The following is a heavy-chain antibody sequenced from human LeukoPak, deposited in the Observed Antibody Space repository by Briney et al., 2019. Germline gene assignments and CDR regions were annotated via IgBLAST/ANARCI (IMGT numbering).Heavy chain of an antibody. CDR2: ISAYNGNT. CDR1: GYTFTSYG. CDR3: ARDQGAIDVLVVYASFDY. D-gene: IGHD2-8*01. Sequence: GASVKVSCKASGYTFTSYGISWVRQAPGQGLEWMGWISAYNGNTNYAQKLQGRVTMTTDTSTSTAYMELRSLRSDDTAVYYCARDQGAIDVLVVYASFDYWGQGTLVTVSS. V-gene: IGHV1-18*01. J-gene: IGHJ4*02.